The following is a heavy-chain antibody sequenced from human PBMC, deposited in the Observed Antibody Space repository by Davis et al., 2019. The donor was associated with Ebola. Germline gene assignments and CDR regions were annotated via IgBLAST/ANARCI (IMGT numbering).Heavy chain of an antibody. CDR3: SVWDSSSGPHTQLDY. CDR1: GFTFSGSA. V-gene: IGHV3-73*01. Sequence: GESLKISCAASGFTFSGSAVHWVRQASGKGLEWVGRIRSKADNYATAYAPSAEGRFTFSRDDSRNTAYLQMNSLKTGDTAVYYCSVWDSSSGPHTQLDYWGQGTLVTVSS. J-gene: IGHJ4*02. D-gene: IGHD3-22*01. CDR2: IRSKADNYAT.